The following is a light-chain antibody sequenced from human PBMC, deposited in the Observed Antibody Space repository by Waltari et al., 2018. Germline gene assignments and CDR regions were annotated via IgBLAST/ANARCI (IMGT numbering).Light chain of an antibody. CDR2: EVT. Sequence: QSALTQPPSASGSPGQSITISCPGIITHAEGYDPVFWSQQPPGKAPKHLIYEVTKRPSGVPDRFSGSKSDNTASLAVSGLQAEDEADYYCSSYAGGSSLMFGGGTKLTVL. V-gene: IGLV2-8*01. CDR3: SSYAGGSSLM. J-gene: IGLJ3*02. CDR1: ITHAEGYDP.